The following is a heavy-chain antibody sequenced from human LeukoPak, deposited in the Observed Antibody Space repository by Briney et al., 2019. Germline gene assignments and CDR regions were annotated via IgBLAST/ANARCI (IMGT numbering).Heavy chain of an antibody. CDR2: ISSSGSTI. Sequence: GGSLRLSCAASGFTFSSYEMNWVRQAPGKGLEWVSYISSSGSTIYYADSVKGRFTISRDNAKNTLYLQMNSLRAEDTAVYYCARKRGYSYGSFDYWGQGTLVTVSS. CDR3: ARKRGYSYGSFDY. CDR1: GFTFSSYE. D-gene: IGHD5-18*01. V-gene: IGHV3-48*03. J-gene: IGHJ4*02.